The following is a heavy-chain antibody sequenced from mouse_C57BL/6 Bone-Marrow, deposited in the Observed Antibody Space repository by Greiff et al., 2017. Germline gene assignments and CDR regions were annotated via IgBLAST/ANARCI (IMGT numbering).Heavy chain of an antibody. J-gene: IGHJ3*01. CDR3: ARSGYGNSEFAY. CDR2: IDPSDSYT. V-gene: IGHV1-69*01. Sequence: VQLQQPGAELVMPGASVKLSCKASGYTFTSYWMHWVKQRPGQGLEWIGEIDPSDSYTNYNQKFKGKSTLTVDKSSSTAYMQLSSLTSEDSAVYYCARSGYGNSEFAYWGQGTLVTVSA. D-gene: IGHD2-1*01. CDR1: GYTFTSYW.